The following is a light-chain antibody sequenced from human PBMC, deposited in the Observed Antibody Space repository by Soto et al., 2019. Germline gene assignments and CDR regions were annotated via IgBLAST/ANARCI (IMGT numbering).Light chain of an antibody. CDR2: GAS. CDR3: QQYNNWPYT. J-gene: IGKJ2*01. V-gene: IGKV3D-15*01. CDR1: QPIASN. Sequence: EIMMTQSPATVSVSPGDRAALSCRASQPIASNVAWYQQRPGQPPSLLIYGASTRAPDVPAGFTGSGSGTQFTLTISSLHSEDFATYFCQQYNNWPYTFGQGTTVEI.